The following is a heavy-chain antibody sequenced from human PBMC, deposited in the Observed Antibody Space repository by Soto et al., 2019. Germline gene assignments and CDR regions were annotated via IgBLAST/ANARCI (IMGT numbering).Heavy chain of an antibody. CDR3: AKDHTVVIRDAFDI. CDR2: ISESGTGT. Sequence: EVQILESGGGLVQPGGSLRLSWAASGFTFSSYAMYWVRQAPGKGLAWVSGISESGTGTYYADSVKGRFTISRDNSKNTVYLQMKSLRAEDTAVYYCAKDHTVVIRDAFDIWGQGTMVNVSS. V-gene: IGHV3-23*01. D-gene: IGHD3-22*01. J-gene: IGHJ3*02. CDR1: GFTFSSYA.